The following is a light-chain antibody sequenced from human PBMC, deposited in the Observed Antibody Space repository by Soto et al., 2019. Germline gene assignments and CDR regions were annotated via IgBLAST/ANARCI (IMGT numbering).Light chain of an antibody. Sequence: DIQMTQSPSTLSASIGDRVTITCRASESIRTWLAWYQHKPGKAPKFLIYDASSLESGVPSRFSGSGSGTEFILTISSLQPDDFATYYCQQYNNYPRTFGQGTKVDSK. CDR2: DAS. V-gene: IGKV1-5*01. CDR1: ESIRTW. CDR3: QQYNNYPRT. J-gene: IGKJ1*01.